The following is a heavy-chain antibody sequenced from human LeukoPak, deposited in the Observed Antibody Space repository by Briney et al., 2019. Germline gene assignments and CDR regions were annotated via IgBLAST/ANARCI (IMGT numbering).Heavy chain of an antibody. J-gene: IGHJ3*02. V-gene: IGHV1-2*02. CDR3: ARDRMMDNDGFDI. Sequence: ASVKVSCKASGYTFTGYYMHWVRQAPGQGLEWMGWINPNSGGTNYAQKFQGRVTITRDTSISTAYMELSRLRSDDTAVYYCARDRMMDNDGFDIWGQGTMVTVSS. D-gene: IGHD3-16*01. CDR1: GYTFTGYY. CDR2: INPNSGGT.